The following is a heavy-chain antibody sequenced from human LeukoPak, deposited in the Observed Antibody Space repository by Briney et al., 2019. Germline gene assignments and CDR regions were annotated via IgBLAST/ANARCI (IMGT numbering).Heavy chain of an antibody. D-gene: IGHD5-12*01. CDR1: GGSFSGYY. J-gene: IGHJ4*02. Sequence: SETLSLTCAVYGGSFSGYYWSWIRQPPGKGLEWIGEINHSGSTYYNPSLKSRVTISVDTSKNQFSLKLSSVTAADTAVYYCARSSNSGYESFDYWGQGTLVTVSS. CDR3: ARSSNSGYESFDY. V-gene: IGHV4-34*01. CDR2: INHSGST.